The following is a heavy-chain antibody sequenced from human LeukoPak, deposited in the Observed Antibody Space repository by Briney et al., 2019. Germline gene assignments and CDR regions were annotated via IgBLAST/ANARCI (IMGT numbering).Heavy chain of an antibody. CDR2: ISYDGNIK. D-gene: IGHD6-19*01. CDR1: GFTFSTHP. CDR3: SIAVAGTGYFDY. V-gene: IGHV3-30-3*01. Sequence: PGGSLRLSCAASGFTFSTHPMHWVRQAPGKGLEWVAVISYDGNIKYYTDSVKGRFTISRDNSKNTLYLEMNSLRAENTAVYYCSIAVAGTGYFDYWGQGTLVTVSS. J-gene: IGHJ4*02.